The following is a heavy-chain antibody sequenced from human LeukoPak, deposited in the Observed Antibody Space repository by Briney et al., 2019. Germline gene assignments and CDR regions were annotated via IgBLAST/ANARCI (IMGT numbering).Heavy chain of an antibody. D-gene: IGHD3-22*01. CDR1: GYSISRGFY. CDR3: AREREDSSDNVLG. CDR2: IYYTGRT. J-gene: IGHJ4*02. Sequence: SETLSLTCTVSGYSISRGFYWGWIRQPPGKGLEWIGSIYYTGRTYYNPSLKSRVTIVLDTSKNQFSLRLSSVTAADTGVYYCAREREDSSDNVLGWGQGTLVTVSS. V-gene: IGHV4-38-2*02.